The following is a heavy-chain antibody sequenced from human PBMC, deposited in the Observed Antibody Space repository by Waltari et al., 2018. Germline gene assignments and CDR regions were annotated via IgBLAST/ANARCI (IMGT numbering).Heavy chain of an antibody. CDR1: GVSISSSY. CDR2: IYYSGDI. D-gene: IGHD5-12*01. V-gene: IGHV4-59*08. J-gene: IGHJ4*02. CDR3: ARHNSGWYFDH. Sequence: QVHLQESGPGLVKPSETLSLTCSVSGVSISSSYWGWVRQPPGTGLEWIGYIYYSGDIGYNPSLRGRVTISVDTSKNHLSLELTSVTAADTAVYYCARHNSGWYFDHWGQGTLITVSS.